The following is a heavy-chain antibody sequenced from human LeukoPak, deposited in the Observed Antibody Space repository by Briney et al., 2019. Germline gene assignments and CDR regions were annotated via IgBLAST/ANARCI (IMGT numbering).Heavy chain of an antibody. CDR1: GFTFSSYS. D-gene: IGHD3-22*01. CDR2: ISSSSSYI. J-gene: IGHJ6*03. Sequence: GGSLRLSCAASGFTFSSYSMNWVRQAPGKGLEWVSSISSSSSYIYYADSVKGRFTISRDNAKNSLYLQMNSLRAEDTAVYYCARHLVQYYDSSGYGNYMDVWGKGTTVTVSS. CDR3: ARHLVQYYDSSGYGNYMDV. V-gene: IGHV3-21*06.